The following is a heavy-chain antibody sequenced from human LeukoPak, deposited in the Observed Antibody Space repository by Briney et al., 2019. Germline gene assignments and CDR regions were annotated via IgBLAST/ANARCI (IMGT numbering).Heavy chain of an antibody. CDR1: GFTFSSYE. V-gene: IGHV3-48*03. CDR2: ISSSGSTI. D-gene: IGHD2-15*01. Sequence: PGRSLRLSCAASGFTFSSYEMNWVRQAPGKGLEWVSYISSSGSTIYYADSVKGRFTISRDSAKNSLYLQMNSLRAEDTAVYYCGMLPQNDAFDIWGQGTMVTVSS. J-gene: IGHJ3*02. CDR3: GMLPQNDAFDI.